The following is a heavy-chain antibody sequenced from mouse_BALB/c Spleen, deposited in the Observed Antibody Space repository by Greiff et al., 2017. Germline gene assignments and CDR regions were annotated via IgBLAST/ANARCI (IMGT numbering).Heavy chain of an antibody. J-gene: IGHJ2*01. D-gene: IGHD4-1*01. V-gene: IGHV1-87*01. CDR1: GYTFTSYW. Sequence: VQLQESGAELARPGASVKLSCKASGYTFTSYWMQWVKQRPGQGLEWIGAIYPGDGDTRYTQKFKGKATLTADKSSSTAYMQLSSLASEDSAVYYCAREGLGRYFDYWGQGTTLTVSS. CDR2: IYPGDGDT. CDR3: AREGLGRYFDY.